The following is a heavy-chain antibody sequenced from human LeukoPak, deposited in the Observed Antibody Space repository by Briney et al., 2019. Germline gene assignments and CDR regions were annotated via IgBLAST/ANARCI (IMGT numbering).Heavy chain of an antibody. Sequence: TSETLSLTCTVSNGSISSDTYFWSWIRQPAGKGLEWIGRMSSSGISTYSPSLKSRVTISIDTSRNQFSLKLSSVTAADTAVYYCARLLSYYDSSGYFDYWGQGTLVTVSS. J-gene: IGHJ4*02. CDR3: ARLLSYYDSSGYFDY. V-gene: IGHV4-61*02. CDR1: NGSISSDTYF. D-gene: IGHD3-22*01. CDR2: MSSSGIS.